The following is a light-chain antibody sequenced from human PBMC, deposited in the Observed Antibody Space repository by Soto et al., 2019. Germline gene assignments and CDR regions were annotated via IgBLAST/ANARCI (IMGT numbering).Light chain of an antibody. J-gene: IGKJ2*01. CDR2: GAS. Sequence: EIVLTQSPGTLSLSLGDRATLSSRASQSVRSDYLAWYQQKPGQAPRLLIYGASRGAAGIPDRFSGSGSGTDFTLTISRLEPEDFAVYFCQQYGRSPMFTFGQGTKLEVK. CDR1: QSVRSDY. CDR3: QQYGRSPMFT. V-gene: IGKV3-20*01.